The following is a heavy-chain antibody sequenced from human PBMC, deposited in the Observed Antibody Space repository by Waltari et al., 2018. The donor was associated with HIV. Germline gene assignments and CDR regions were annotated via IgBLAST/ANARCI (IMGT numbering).Heavy chain of an antibody. CDR3: AREKSAPRYHIAAAGHNCFDP. CDR2: INPRGSTT. J-gene: IGHJ5*02. Sequence: QVQLVQSGAEVKKPGASVTVSCKASGYTFTSYYMHWVRQAPGQGLEWMGIINPRGSTTSYAQKFQGRVTMTKDTSTSTVYMELSSLRSEDTAVYYCAREKSAPRYHIAAAGHNCFDPWGQGTLVTVSS. V-gene: IGHV1-46*01. CDR1: GYTFTSYY. D-gene: IGHD6-13*01.